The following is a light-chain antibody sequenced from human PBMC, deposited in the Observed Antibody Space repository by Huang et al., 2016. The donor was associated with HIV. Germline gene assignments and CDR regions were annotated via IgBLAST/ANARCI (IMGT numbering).Light chain of an antibody. Sequence: IPLTQSPSSLSAFVGDRVTITCRASEGICNYLAWYQQKPGKAPKLLGYGASTLQNGVPSRCSGTGSGTHFTLTISSLQPEDFATYYCQQLSTYPRTFGQGTKVEIK. CDR3: QQLSTYPRT. CDR2: GAS. J-gene: IGKJ1*01. CDR1: EGICNY. V-gene: IGKV1-9*01.